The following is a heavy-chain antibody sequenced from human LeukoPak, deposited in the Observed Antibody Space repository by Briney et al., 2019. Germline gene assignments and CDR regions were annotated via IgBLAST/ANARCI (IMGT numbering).Heavy chain of an antibody. CDR3: ARVNIVVVPAAIHYYYYYYMDV. Sequence: GGSLRLSCAGSRFTFSNTWMSWVRQAPGKGLEWVSYISSSSSTIYYADSVKGRFTISRDNAKNSLYLQMNSLRAEDTAVYYCARVNIVVVPAAIHYYYYYYMDVWGKGTTVTVSS. CDR1: RFTFSNTW. D-gene: IGHD2-2*02. V-gene: IGHV3-48*01. J-gene: IGHJ6*03. CDR2: ISSSSSTI.